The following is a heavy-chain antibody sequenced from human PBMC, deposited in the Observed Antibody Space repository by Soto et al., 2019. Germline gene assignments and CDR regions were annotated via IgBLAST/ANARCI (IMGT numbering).Heavy chain of an antibody. CDR1: GFTFSSYA. Sequence: EVQLLESGGGLVKPGGSPRLSCAASGFTFSSYAMGWVSQAQGKGLEWVSAISGSGCSTYYADSVKGRFTISRENSKNTLYLQMTSLRAEDTALYYCARVPRVNRYYFDYWGQGTLVTVSS. CDR2: ISGSGCST. CDR3: ARVPRVNRYYFDY. V-gene: IGHV3-23*01. D-gene: IGHD2-21*01. J-gene: IGHJ4*02.